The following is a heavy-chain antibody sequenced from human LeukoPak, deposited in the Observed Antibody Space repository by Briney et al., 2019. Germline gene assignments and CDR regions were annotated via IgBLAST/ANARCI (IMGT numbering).Heavy chain of an antibody. J-gene: IGHJ4*02. Sequence: GGSLRLSCAASGFTFSSYGMHWVRQAPGKELEWVAVISYDGSNKYYADSVKGRFTISRDNSKNTLYLQMNSLRAEDTAVYYCARDLVAAAGGYWGQGTLVTVSS. CDR1: GFTFSSYG. V-gene: IGHV3-30*03. CDR2: ISYDGSNK. D-gene: IGHD6-13*01. CDR3: ARDLVAAAGGY.